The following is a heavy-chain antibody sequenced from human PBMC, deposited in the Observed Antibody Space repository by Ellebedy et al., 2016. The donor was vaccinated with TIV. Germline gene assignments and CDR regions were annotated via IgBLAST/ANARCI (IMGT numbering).Heavy chain of an antibody. CDR3: AAERDGNGRQALGT. V-gene: IGHV3-30*02. CDR2: INSNGNEK. CDR1: GFIFANYG. D-gene: IGHD5-24*01. J-gene: IGHJ5*02. Sequence: GESLKISCETSGFIFANYGMHWVRQAPGKGLEWVALINSNGNEKQYADSVKGRFTISRDNSKNTLYLQMRSLRVEDTALYTCAAERDGNGRQALGTWGQGAQVTVSA.